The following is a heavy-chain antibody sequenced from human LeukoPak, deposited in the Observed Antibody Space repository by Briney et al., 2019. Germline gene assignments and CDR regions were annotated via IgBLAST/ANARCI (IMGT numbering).Heavy chain of an antibody. CDR1: GGSISSYY. J-gene: IGHJ6*03. CDR2: IYYSGST. D-gene: IGHD3-10*01. CDR3: ARAVKSNPYYYYYYMDV. Sequence: SETLSLTCTVSGGSISSYYWSWIRQPPGKGLEWIGYIYYSGSTNCNPSLKSRVTISVDTSKNQFSLKLSSVTAADTAVYYCARAVKSNPYYYYYYMDVWGKGTTVTVSS. V-gene: IGHV4-59*01.